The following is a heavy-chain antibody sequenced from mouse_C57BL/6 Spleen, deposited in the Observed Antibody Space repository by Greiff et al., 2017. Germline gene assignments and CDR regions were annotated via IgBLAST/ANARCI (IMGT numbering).Heavy chain of an antibody. V-gene: IGHV1-52*01. CDR1: GYTFTSYW. CDR2: IDPSDSET. CDR3: ASYGNFDY. J-gene: IGHJ2*01. Sequence: QVQLQQPGAELVRPGSSVKLSCKASGYTFTSYWMHWVKQRPIQGLEWIGNIDPSDSETNYNQKFKDKATLTVDKSSSTAYMQLSSLTSEDSAVYYCASYGNFDYWGQGTTLTVSS. D-gene: IGHD2-1*01.